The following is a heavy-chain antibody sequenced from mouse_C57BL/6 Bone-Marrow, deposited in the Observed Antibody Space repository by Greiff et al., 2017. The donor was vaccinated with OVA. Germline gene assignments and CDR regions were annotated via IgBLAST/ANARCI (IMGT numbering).Heavy chain of an antibody. Sequence: EVSLEEGGGGLVKPGGSQKLSCSASGFTFSDYGMHWVRQAPEKGLELVAYISSGRSTIYYADTVTGRFPLSRDNAKNTLFLHMTSLSSEDTAMYYCARSLRRTDFDYWGQGTTRTVSS. CDR3: ARSLRRTDFDY. J-gene: IGHJ2*01. CDR2: ISSGRSTI. CDR1: GFTFSDYG. V-gene: IGHV5-17*01. D-gene: IGHD6-2*01.